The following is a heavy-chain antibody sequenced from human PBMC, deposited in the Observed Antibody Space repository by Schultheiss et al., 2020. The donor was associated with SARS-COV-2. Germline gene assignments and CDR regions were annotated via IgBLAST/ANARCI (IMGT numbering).Heavy chain of an antibody. CDR2: IYYSGST. D-gene: IGHD3-10*01. J-gene: IGHJ6*03. V-gene: IGHV4-59*01. CDR1: GGSFSSYY. CDR3: ARVSYYGSGSYGYYYYMDV. Sequence: SETLSLTCAVYGGSFSSYYWSWIRQPPGKGLEWIGYIYYSGSTNYNPSLKSRVTISVDTSKNQFSLKLSSVTAADTAVYYCARVSYYGSGSYGYYYYMDVWGKGTTVTVSS.